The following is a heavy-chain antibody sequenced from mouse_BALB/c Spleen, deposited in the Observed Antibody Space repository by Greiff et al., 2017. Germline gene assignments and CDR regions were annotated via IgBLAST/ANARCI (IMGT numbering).Heavy chain of an antibody. V-gene: IGHV5-9-4*01. CDR1: GFTFSSYA. Sequence: EVQLVESGGGLVKPGGSLKLSCAASGFTFSSYAMSWVRQSPEKRLEWVAEISSGGSYTYYPDTVTGRFTISRDNAKNTLYLEMSSLRSEDTAMYYCARDLLYDGYYGAMDYWGQGTSVTVSS. CDR3: ARDLLYDGYYGAMDY. J-gene: IGHJ4*01. D-gene: IGHD2-3*01. CDR2: ISSGGSYT.